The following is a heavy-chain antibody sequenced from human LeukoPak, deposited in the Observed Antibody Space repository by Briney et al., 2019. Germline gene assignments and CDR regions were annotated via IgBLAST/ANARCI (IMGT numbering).Heavy chain of an antibody. Sequence: PSETLSLTCTVSGGSISSYYWSWIRQPPGKGLEWIGYIYYSGSTNYNPSLKSRVTISVDTSKNQFSLKLSSVTAADTAVYYCARVLTMVRGVSGFDPRGQGTLVTVSS. CDR3: ARVLTMVRGVSGFDP. J-gene: IGHJ5*02. D-gene: IGHD3-10*01. CDR1: GGSISSYY. V-gene: IGHV4-59*01. CDR2: IYYSGST.